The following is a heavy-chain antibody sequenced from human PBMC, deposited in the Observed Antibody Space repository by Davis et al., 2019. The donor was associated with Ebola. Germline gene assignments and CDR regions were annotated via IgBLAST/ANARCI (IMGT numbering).Heavy chain of an antibody. CDR3: ASQPYYYYGMDV. J-gene: IGHJ6*02. CDR1: GYSFTTYW. CDR2: IDPSDSYT. Sequence: GESLKISCTGSGYSFTTYWIGWVRQLPGKGLEWMGRIDPSDSYTNYSPSFQGHVTISADKSISTAYLQWSSLKASDTAMYYCASQPYYYYGMDVWGQGTTVTVSS. V-gene: IGHV5-10-1*01.